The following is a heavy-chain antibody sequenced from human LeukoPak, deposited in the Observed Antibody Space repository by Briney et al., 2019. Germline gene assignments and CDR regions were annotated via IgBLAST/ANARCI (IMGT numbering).Heavy chain of an antibody. CDR2: IYTSGST. Sequence: PSETLSLTCTVSGVSISSCSYYWSWIRHPAGKGLEGIGRIYTSGSTNYNPSLKSRVTISVDTSKNQVPLKLSSVTAADTAVYYCARESGYYYIDVWGKGNTVNVSS. J-gene: IGHJ6*03. V-gene: IGHV4-61*02. CDR1: GVSISSCSYY. CDR3: ARESGYYYIDV.